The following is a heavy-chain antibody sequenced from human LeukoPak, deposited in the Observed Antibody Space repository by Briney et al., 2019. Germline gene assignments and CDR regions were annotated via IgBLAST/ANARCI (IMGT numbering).Heavy chain of an antibody. D-gene: IGHD2-2*01. CDR1: GGSFSGYY. CDR3: ARDVPLSSTTSKWGFDY. CDR2: INHSGST. Sequence: KTSETLSLTCAVYGGSFSGYYWSWIRQPPGKGLEWIGEINHSGSTNYNPSLKSRVTISVDTSKNQFSLKLSSVTAADTAVYYCARDVPLSSTTSKWGFDYWGQGTLVTVSS. J-gene: IGHJ4*02. V-gene: IGHV4-34*01.